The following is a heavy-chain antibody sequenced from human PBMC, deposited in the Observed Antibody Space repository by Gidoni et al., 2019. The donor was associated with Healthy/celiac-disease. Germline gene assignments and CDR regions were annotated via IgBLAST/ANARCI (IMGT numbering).Heavy chain of an antibody. J-gene: IGHJ4*02. CDR3: ARDRRSIDY. Sequence: QVQLVESGGGVVQPGRSLRLSCSASGFTFSSYCMHWVRQAPGKGLEWVAVIWYDGSNKYYADSVKGRFTIARDNSKNTLYLQMNSLRAEDTAVYYCARDRRSIDYWGQGTLVTVSS. V-gene: IGHV3-33*01. CDR1: GFTFSSYC. CDR2: IWYDGSNK.